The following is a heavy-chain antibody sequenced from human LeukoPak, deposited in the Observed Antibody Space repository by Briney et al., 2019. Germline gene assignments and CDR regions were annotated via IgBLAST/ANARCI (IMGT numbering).Heavy chain of an antibody. CDR2: IKQDGSEK. V-gene: IGHV3-7*01. CDR3: AREIDNYFYDSGGYPDY. D-gene: IGHD3-22*01. CDR1: GFTFSSYW. J-gene: IGHJ4*02. Sequence: GGSLRLSCAASGFTFSSYWMSWVRQAPGKGLEWVANIKQDGSEKYYVDSVKGRFTISRDNAKNSLYLQMNSLRAEDTAVYYCAREIDNYFYDSGGYPDYWGQGTLVTVSS.